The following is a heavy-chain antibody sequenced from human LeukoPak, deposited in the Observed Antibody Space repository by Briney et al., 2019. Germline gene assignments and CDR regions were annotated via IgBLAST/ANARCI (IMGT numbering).Heavy chain of an antibody. CDR2: ISSSSSHI. CDR1: GFTFSTYS. D-gene: IGHD6-13*01. CDR3: ARDFEFGSAAGTPN. J-gene: IGHJ4*02. V-gene: IGHV3-21*01. Sequence: GGSLRLSCAVSGFTFSTYSMNWVRQAPGKGLEWVSSISSSSSHIYYADSVRGRFTISRDNAKNSLNLQMNSLRAEDTAVYYCARDFEFGSAAGTPNWGQGTLVTVSS.